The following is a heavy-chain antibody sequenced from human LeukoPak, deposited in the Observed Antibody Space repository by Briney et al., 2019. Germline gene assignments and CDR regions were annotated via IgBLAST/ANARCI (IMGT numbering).Heavy chain of an antibody. CDR1: GFTFNNYG. V-gene: IGHV3-33*01. CDR2: IWYDGSNK. CDR3: ARARGVRVVPAAIFDGMGV. D-gene: IGHD2-2*01. Sequence: PGRSLRLSCAASGFTFNNYGMHWVRQAPGKGLEWVAFIWYDGSNKYYADSVKGRFTISRDNSKNTLYLQMNSLRAEDTAVYYCARARGVRVVPAAIFDGMGVWGQGTTVTVSS. J-gene: IGHJ6*02.